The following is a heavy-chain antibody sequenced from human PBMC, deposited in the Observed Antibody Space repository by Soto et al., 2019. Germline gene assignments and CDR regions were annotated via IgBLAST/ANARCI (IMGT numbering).Heavy chain of an antibody. J-gene: IGHJ5*02. V-gene: IGHV4-34*01. Sequence: PSETLSLTCAVYGGSFSGYYWSWIRQPPGKGLEWIGEINHSGSTNYNPSLKSRVTISVDTSKNQFSLKLSSVTAADTAVYYCARGRPIYYDFWSGYHTTGNNWFDPWGQGTLVTVSS. D-gene: IGHD3-3*01. CDR3: ARGRPIYYDFWSGYHTTGNNWFDP. CDR1: GGSFSGYY. CDR2: INHSGST.